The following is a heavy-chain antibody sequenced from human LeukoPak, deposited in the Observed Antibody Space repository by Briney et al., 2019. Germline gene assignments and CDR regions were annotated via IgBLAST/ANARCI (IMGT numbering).Heavy chain of an antibody. D-gene: IGHD6-13*01. Sequence: GRSLRLSCAASGFTFDDYAMHWVRQAPGKGLDWVAVISNDGSIQYYANSVKGRFTISRDNSENTLFLQMNSLRPEDTAMYYCAKDPPGGSWYGDHWGQGTLVTVSS. CDR3: AKDPPGGSWYGDH. CDR1: GFTFDDYA. CDR2: ISNDGSIQ. J-gene: IGHJ4*02. V-gene: IGHV3-30*04.